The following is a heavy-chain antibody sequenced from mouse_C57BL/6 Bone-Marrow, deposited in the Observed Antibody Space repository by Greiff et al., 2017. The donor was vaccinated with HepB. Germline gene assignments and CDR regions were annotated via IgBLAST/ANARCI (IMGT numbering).Heavy chain of an antibody. CDR3: ARGTNYYGYYYAMDY. V-gene: IGHV3-1*01. CDR2: ISYSGST. J-gene: IGHJ4*01. CDR1: GYSITSGYD. Sequence: EVQLVESGPGMVKPSQSLSLTCTVTGYSITSGYDWHWIRHFPGNKLEWMGYISYSGSTNYNPSLKSRISITHDTSKNHFFLKLNSVTTEDTATYYCARGTNYYGYYYAMDYWGQGTSVTVSS. D-gene: IGHD1-1*01.